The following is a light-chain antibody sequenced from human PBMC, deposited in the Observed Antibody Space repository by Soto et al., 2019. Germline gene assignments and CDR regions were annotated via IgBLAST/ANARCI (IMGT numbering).Light chain of an antibody. J-gene: IGLJ1*01. CDR1: SSNIGSNY. V-gene: IGLV1-47*02. CDR2: NNN. CDR3: SSWDGSLSGYV. Sequence: QSLLTHPPSSSGTPGQGVTISCSGSSSNIGSNYVYWYQQLPGTAPKLLIYNNNQRPSGVPDRFSASKSGTSASLAIRGLRPDDEADYYCSSWDGSLSGYVFGAGTKVTVL.